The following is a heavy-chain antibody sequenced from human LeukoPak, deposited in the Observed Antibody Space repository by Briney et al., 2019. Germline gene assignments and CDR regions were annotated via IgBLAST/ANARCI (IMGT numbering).Heavy chain of an antibody. CDR2: FDPEDGET. Sequence: GASVKVSCKVSGYTLTELSMHWVRQAPGKGLEWMGGFDPEDGETIYAQKFQGRVTMTEDASTSTVYMELSSLRSEDTAVYYCATAEYSSWFDPWGQGTLVTVSS. J-gene: IGHJ5*02. CDR1: GYTLTELS. D-gene: IGHD6-6*01. V-gene: IGHV1-24*01. CDR3: ATAEYSSWFDP.